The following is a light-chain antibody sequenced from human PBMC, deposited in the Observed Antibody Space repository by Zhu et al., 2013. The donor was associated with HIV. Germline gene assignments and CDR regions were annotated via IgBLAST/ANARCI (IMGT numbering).Light chain of an antibody. V-gene: IGLV3-19*02. CDR3: NSWDNSGTGI. CDR1: SLRYFY. CDR2: AKN. Sequence: SSELTQDPAVSVALGQTVRITCQGDSLRYFYPSWYQQRPGQAPVRVIYAKNNRPSGIPDRFSGSTSGNTASLTITRAQAEDEADYYCNSWDNSGTGIFGTGTKVTVL. J-gene: IGLJ1*01.